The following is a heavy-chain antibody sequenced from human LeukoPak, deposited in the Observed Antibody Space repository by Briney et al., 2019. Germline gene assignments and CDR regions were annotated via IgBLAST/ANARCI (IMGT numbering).Heavy chain of an antibody. CDR3: ARVRDSAYDSWYYFDY. CDR2: ISSNGVTT. Sequence: GGSLRLSCAASGFSFSKFALHWVRQAPGKGLEYVSGISSNGVTTYYANSVKGRFTISRDNFKNTLSLQMGSLRPEDTAVYYCARVRDSAYDSWYYFDYWGQGTLVTVSS. V-gene: IGHV3-64*01. CDR1: GFSFSKFA. D-gene: IGHD5-12*01. J-gene: IGHJ4*02.